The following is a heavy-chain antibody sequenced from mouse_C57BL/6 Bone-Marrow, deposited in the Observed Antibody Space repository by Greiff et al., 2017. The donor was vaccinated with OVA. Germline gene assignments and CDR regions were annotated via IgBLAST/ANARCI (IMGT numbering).Heavy chain of an antibody. CDR1: GFNIKDDY. D-gene: IGHD1-1*02. CDR2: IDPENGDT. CDR3: TTNCGGDY. Sequence: VQLQQSGAELVRPGASVKLSCTASGFNIKDDYMHGVKQRPEQGLEWIGWIDPENGDTEYASKFQGKATITADTSANTAYLQLSSLTSEDTAVYYCTTNCGGDYWGQGTTLTVSS. V-gene: IGHV14-4*01. J-gene: IGHJ2*01.